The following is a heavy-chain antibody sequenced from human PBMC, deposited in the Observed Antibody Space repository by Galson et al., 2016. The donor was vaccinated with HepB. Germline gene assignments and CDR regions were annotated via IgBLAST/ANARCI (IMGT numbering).Heavy chain of an antibody. J-gene: IGHJ4*02. D-gene: IGHD6-13*01. V-gene: IGHV3-48*01. CDR3: AREMHVAAAAAFDF. CDR2: ISTNGGAI. Sequence: LRLSCAASGFAFNSYTMNWVRQAPGKGLEWLSYISTNGGAIYYADSVKGRFTISRDNPKNTLYLQMNSLKVEDTAVYYCAREMHVAAAAAFDFWARGTLVTVSS. CDR1: GFAFNSYT.